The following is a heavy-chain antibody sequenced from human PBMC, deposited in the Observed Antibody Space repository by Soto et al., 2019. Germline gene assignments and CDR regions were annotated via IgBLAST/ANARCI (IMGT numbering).Heavy chain of an antibody. Sequence: QVQLVQSGAEVKKPGASVKVSCKASGYTFTSYDINWVRQATGQGVEWMGWMNPNSGNTGYTQKFQGRVTMTRNTSISTDNMELSSLSSEDTAVYYCARGVTIFGVVRWDDYWGQGTLVTVSS. CDR3: ARGVTIFGVVRWDDY. D-gene: IGHD3-3*01. J-gene: IGHJ4*02. CDR2: MNPNSGNT. V-gene: IGHV1-8*01. CDR1: GYTFTSYD.